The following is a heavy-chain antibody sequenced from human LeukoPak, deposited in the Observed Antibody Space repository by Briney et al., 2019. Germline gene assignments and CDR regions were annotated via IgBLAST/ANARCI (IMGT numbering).Heavy chain of an antibody. Sequence: GGSLRLSCAASGFTFSSYAMSWVRQAPGKGLECVSAISGSGGSTYYADSVKGRFTISRENSKNTLYLQMNSLRAEDTAVYYCAKAGYGVSSWYPFGYWGQGTLVTVSS. CDR1: GFTFSSYA. J-gene: IGHJ4*02. CDR3: AKAGYGVSSWYPFGY. V-gene: IGHV3-23*01. D-gene: IGHD6-13*01. CDR2: ISGSGGST.